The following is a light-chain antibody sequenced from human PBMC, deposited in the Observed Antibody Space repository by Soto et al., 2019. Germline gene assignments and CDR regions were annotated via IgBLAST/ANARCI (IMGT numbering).Light chain of an antibody. J-gene: IGKJ4*01. CDR3: QQTTTFPLT. CDR1: QGITSW. CDR2: RAS. Sequence: DIQMTQSPSSVSASVGDRVAITCRASQGITSWLAWYQQKPGKAPKLLIYRASNLQSGVPSRFSGSGSGTEFTLTISGLQPADFATYYCQQTTTFPLTFGRGTKVEIK. V-gene: IGKV1-12*01.